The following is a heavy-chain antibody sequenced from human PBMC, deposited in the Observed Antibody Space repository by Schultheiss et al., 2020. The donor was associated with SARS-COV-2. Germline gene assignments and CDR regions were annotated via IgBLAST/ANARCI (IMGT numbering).Heavy chain of an antibody. J-gene: IGHJ3*02. CDR1: GFSLSTSGVG. V-gene: IGHV2-5*02. D-gene: IGHD2-21*01. CDR3: ARIRAYCGGDCYQAFDI. Sequence: SGPTLVKPTQTLTLTCTFSGFSLSTSGVGVGWIRQPPGKALEWLALIYWDDDKRYSPSLKSRLTITKDTSKNQVVLTMTNMDPVDTATYYCARIRAYCGGDCYQAFDIWGQGTMVTVSS. CDR2: IYWDDDK.